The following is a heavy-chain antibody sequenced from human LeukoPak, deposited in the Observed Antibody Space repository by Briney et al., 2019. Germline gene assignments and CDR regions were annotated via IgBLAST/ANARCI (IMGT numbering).Heavy chain of an antibody. CDR3: ERHYYDSSGYMYYFDY. D-gene: IGHD3-22*01. V-gene: IGHV3-11*01. CDR1: GFTFSDYY. CDR2: ISSSGSTI. J-gene: IGHJ4*02. Sequence: GSLRLSCAASGFTFSDYYMSWIRQAPGKGLEWVSYISSSGSTIYYADSVKGRFTISRDNAKNSLYLQMNSLRAEDTAVYYCERHYYDSSGYMYYFDYWGQGTLVTVSS.